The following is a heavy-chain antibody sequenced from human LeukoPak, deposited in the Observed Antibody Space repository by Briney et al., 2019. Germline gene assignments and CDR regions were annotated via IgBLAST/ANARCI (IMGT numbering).Heavy chain of an antibody. CDR3: ARDQWRLFDF. J-gene: IGHJ4*02. CDR2: IKEDGSDK. CDR1: GFTFSNYW. Sequence: PGESLRLSCAASGFTFSNYWMTWVRQAPGKGLEWVANIKEDGSDKHYVDSVKGRFTISRDNAKNSLYLQMNSLRAEDTAVYFCARDQWRLFDFWGQGTLVAVSS. D-gene: IGHD2-21*02. V-gene: IGHV3-7*04.